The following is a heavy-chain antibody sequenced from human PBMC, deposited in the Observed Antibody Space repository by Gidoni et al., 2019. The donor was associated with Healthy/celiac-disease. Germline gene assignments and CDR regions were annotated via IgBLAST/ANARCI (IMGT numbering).Heavy chain of an antibody. V-gene: IGHV3-9*01. J-gene: IGHJ6*02. CDR3: AKDRNYGSVSPYGMDV. CDR1: AFSFDYYA. Sequence: EVHLVESGGGLVQPGRPLRLSCAASAFSFDYYAMHWVRQAPGNGLEWVSGISWNSGSIGYADSVKGRFTISRDNAKNSLYLQMNSLRAEDTALYYCAKDRNYGSVSPYGMDVWGQGTTVTVSS. D-gene: IGHD3-10*01. CDR2: ISWNSGSI.